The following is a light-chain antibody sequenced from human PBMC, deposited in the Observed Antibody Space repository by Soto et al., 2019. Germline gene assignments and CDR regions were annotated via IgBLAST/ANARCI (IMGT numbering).Light chain of an antibody. CDR1: SSDVGGYNY. J-gene: IGLJ1*01. CDR2: DVS. Sequence: QSALTQPASVSGSPGQSITISCTGTSSDVGGYNYVSWYQHHPGKAPKLMIYDVSHRPSGVSNRFSGSKSGNTASLIISGLQAEDEADYYCSSYTSSSTLSTYVFGTGTKVTVL. V-gene: IGLV2-14*03. CDR3: SSYTSSSTLSTYV.